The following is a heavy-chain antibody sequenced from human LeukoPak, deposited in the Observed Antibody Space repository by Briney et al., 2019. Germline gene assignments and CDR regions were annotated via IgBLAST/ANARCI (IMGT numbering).Heavy chain of an antibody. Sequence: SETLSLTCAVYGGSFSGYYWSWIRQPPGKGLEWIGEINHSGSTNYNPSLKSRVTISVDTSKNQFSLKLSSVTAADTAVYYCAGYSGSSRSFDYWGQGTLVTVSS. V-gene: IGHV4-34*01. J-gene: IGHJ4*02. D-gene: IGHD1-26*01. CDR1: GGSFSGYY. CDR2: INHSGST. CDR3: AGYSGSSRSFDY.